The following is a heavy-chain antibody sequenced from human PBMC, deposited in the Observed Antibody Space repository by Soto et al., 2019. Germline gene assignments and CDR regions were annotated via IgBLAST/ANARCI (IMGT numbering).Heavy chain of an antibody. CDR1: GGSISSYY. CDR2: IYYSGST. J-gene: IGHJ4*02. D-gene: IGHD6-19*01. Sequence: QVQLQESGPGLVKPSETLSLTCTVSGGSISSYYWSWNRQPPGKGLEWIGYIYYSGSTNYNPSLKSRVTISVDSSKNQFSLKLSSVTAADTAVYYCARRYSSRFDYWGQGTLVTVSS. CDR3: ARRYSSRFDY. V-gene: IGHV4-59*01.